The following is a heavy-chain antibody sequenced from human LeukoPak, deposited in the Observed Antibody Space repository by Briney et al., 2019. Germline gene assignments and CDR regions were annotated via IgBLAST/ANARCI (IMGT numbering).Heavy chain of an antibody. D-gene: IGHD2-2*01. V-gene: IGHV4-59*01. Sequence: SETLSLTCTVSGGSISSYYWSWIRQPPGKGLEWIGYIYYSGSTNYNPSLKSRVTISVDTSKNQFSLKLSSVTAADTAVYYCARDKYCSSTSCPGRYMDVWGKGTTVTVSS. CDR1: GGSISSYY. J-gene: IGHJ6*03. CDR3: ARDKYCSSTSCPGRYMDV. CDR2: IYYSGST.